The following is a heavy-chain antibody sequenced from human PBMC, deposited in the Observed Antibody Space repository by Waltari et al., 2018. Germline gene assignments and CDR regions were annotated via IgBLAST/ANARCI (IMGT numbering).Heavy chain of an antibody. V-gene: IGHV4-39*07. CDR3: ARHMTTVTTSSFDY. Sequence: QLQLQESGPGLVKPPEPLSLTCTVPGASVSSRIHYWGWIRQSPGKGLEWIGSITHSGSSYYNPSLRSRVTLLVDTSKNQFSLRVNSVTAADMALYYCARHMTTVTTSSFDYWGQGALVTVSS. CDR2: ITHSGSS. J-gene: IGHJ4*02. CDR1: GASVSSRIHY. D-gene: IGHD4-17*01.